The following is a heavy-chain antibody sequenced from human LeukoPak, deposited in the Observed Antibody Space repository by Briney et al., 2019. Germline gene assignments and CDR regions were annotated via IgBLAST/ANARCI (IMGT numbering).Heavy chain of an antibody. CDR2: IYYSGST. Sequence: KPSETLSLTCTVSGGSISGSSYYWGWIRQPPGKGLEWIGSIYYSGSTYYNPSLKSRVTISVDTSKNQFSLKLSSVTAADTAVYYCARHPLLYAFDIWGPGTMVTVSS. D-gene: IGHD3-16*01. J-gene: IGHJ3*02. CDR1: GGSISGSSYY. CDR3: ARHPLLYAFDI. V-gene: IGHV4-39*01.